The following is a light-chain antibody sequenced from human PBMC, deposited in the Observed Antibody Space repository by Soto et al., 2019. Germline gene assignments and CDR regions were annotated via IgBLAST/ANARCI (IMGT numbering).Light chain of an antibody. J-gene: IGKJ1*01. Sequence: EIVLTQSPGTLSLSPGQRATLSCRASQSVSNNLAWYQQKPGQAPRLLIYGASTRAAGIPARFSGSGSGTDFTLTISSLQPEDFATYYCQQSYSTPRTFGQGTKVDI. CDR1: QSVSNN. CDR2: GAS. CDR3: QQSYSTPRT. V-gene: IGKV3-15*01.